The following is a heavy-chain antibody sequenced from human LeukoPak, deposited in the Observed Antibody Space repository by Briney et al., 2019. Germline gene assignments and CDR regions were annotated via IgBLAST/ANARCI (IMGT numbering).Heavy chain of an antibody. J-gene: IGHJ3*01. V-gene: IGHV1-18*01. CDR3: ARLARYKLIEASDA. CDR1: GFTFHAFG. CDR2: VSA. D-gene: IGHD3-16*01. Sequence: ASVKVSCKASGFTFHAFGFSWVRQAPGQGLEWIGWVSAFQGRLSLTTETSTTTYYMELSSLRYDDTAVYCCARLARYKLIEASDAWGQGTRVTVS.